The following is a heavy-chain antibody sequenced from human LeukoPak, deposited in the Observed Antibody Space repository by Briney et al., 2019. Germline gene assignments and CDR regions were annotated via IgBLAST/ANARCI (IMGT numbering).Heavy chain of an antibody. V-gene: IGHV1-18*01. Sequence: ASVKVSCTASGYTFTSYGISWVRQAPGQGLEWMGWISAYNGNTNYAQKLQGRVTMTTDTSTSTAYMELRSLRSDDTAVYYCARDLGSSYYYYYGMEVWGQGTTVTVSS. CDR3: ARDLGSSYYYYYGMEV. J-gene: IGHJ6*02. CDR1: GYTFTSYG. D-gene: IGHD6-13*01. CDR2: ISAYNGNT.